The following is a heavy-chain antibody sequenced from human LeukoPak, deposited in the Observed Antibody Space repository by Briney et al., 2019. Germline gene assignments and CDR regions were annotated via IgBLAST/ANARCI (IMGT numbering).Heavy chain of an antibody. Sequence: PGGSLRLSCAASGFTFSSYSMNWVRQAPGKGLEWVSSISSSSSYIYYADSVKGRFTISRDNAKNSLYLQMNSLRAEDTAVYYCAREDSDSSSWYVFSYWGQGTLVTVSS. CDR3: AREDSDSSSWYVFSY. CDR2: ISSSSSYI. CDR1: GFTFSSYS. V-gene: IGHV3-21*01. J-gene: IGHJ4*02. D-gene: IGHD6-13*01.